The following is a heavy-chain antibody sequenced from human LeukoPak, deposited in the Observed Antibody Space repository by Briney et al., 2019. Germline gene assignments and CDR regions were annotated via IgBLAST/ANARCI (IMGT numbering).Heavy chain of an antibody. CDR2: IRSKANSYAT. Sequence: GGSLRLSCAASGFTFSGSAMHWVRQASGKGLEWVGRIRSKANSYATACAASVKGRFTISRDDSKNTAYLQMNSLKTEDTAVYYCTRQGSSSELDYWGQGTLVTVSS. J-gene: IGHJ4*02. CDR3: TRQGSSSELDY. V-gene: IGHV3-73*01. CDR1: GFTFSGSA. D-gene: IGHD1-26*01.